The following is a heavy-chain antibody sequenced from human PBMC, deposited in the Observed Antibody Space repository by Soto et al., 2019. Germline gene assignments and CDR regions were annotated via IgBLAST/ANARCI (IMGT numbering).Heavy chain of an antibody. CDR3: AKESSQLRWLGELLN. CDR1: GFSFRDYA. CDR2: ISARGETT. J-gene: IGHJ4*02. V-gene: IGHV3-23*01. D-gene: IGHD3-10*01. Sequence: EVQVLESGGGLVQPGGSLRLSCAASGFSFRDYAMNWVRQAPGKGLEWVSGISARGETTYEADSVKGLFTISRDNAKNTLFLQMKTLSDDATAVYYCAKESSQLRWLGELLNWGQGALVSVSS.